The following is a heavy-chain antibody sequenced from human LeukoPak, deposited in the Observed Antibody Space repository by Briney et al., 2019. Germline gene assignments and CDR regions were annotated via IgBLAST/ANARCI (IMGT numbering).Heavy chain of an antibody. CDR1: GGSFSGYS. D-gene: IGHD3-22*01. CDR2: INHSGST. J-gene: IGHJ4*02. CDR3: ARSNYYDSSGPLGYFDY. Sequence: SETLSLTCAVYGGSFSGYSWSWFRQPPGKGLEWFGEINHSGSTNYNPSLKSRVTISVDTSKNQFSLKLSSVTAADTAVYYCARSNYYDSSGPLGYFDYWGQGTLVTVSS. V-gene: IGHV4-34*01.